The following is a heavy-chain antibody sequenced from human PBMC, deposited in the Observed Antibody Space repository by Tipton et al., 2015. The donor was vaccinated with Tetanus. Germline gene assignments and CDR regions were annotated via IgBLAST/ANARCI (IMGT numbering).Heavy chain of an antibody. CDR1: GASFSSGDYY. CDR2: IYQTGTT. V-gene: IGHV4-30-4*01. CDR3: ARANYDFPKKGPFDS. Sequence: TLSLTCTVSGASFSSGDYYWSWIRKPPGKDLEWIGYIYQTGTTYYNPSLKGRVTISMDRSNTQFSLRLDSLTAADTAVYYCARANYDFPKKGPFDSWGPGSLVIVSS. J-gene: IGHJ4*02. D-gene: IGHD3-3*01.